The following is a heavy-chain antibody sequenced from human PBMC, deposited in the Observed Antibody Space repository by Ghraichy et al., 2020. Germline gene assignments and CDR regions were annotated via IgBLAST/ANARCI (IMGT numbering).Heavy chain of an antibody. CDR3: ARDVVPSATKYGLDV. J-gene: IGHJ6*02. Sequence: SQTLSLTCTVSGGSISSSSYYWGWIRQPPGKGLEWIGSIFYSGSTYSNPSLKSRVPMSVDTPKNQFSLKLSSVTAAETAVYYCARDVVPSATKYGLDVWGQGTTVTVSS. D-gene: IGHD2-2*01. CDR2: IFYSGST. CDR1: GGSISSSSYY. V-gene: IGHV4-39*07.